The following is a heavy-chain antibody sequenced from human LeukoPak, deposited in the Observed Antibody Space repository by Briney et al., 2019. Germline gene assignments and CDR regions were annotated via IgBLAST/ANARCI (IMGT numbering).Heavy chain of an antibody. V-gene: IGHV3-48*03. CDR2: ISSSGSTI. CDR3: AKDEAWGRYKD. CDR1: GFTFSSYE. Sequence: AGGSLRLSCAASGFTFSSYEMNWVRQAPGKGLEWVSYISSSGSTIYYADSVKGRFTISRDNAKNSLYLQMNSLRGEDTAVYYCAKDEAWGRYKDWGQGTLVTVSS. D-gene: IGHD3-16*01. J-gene: IGHJ1*01.